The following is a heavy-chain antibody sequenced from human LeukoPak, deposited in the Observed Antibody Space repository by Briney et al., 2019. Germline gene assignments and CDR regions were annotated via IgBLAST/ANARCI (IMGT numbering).Heavy chain of an antibody. V-gene: IGHV4-39*07. D-gene: IGHD6-6*01. CDR2: IYYSGST. CDR3: ARVKDSSSPENWFDP. CDR1: GDSISSSSYY. J-gene: IGHJ5*02. Sequence: SETLSLTCTVSGDSISSSSYYWGWIRQPPGKGLEWIGSIYYSGSTYYNPSLKSRVTISVDTSKNQFSLKLSSVTAADTAVYYCARVKDSSSPENWFDPWGQGTLVTVSS.